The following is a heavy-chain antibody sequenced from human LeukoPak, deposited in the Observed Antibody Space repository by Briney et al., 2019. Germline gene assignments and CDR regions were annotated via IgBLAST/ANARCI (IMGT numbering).Heavy chain of an antibody. CDR1: GFTFSYYS. D-gene: IGHD3-3*01. J-gene: IGHJ5*02. V-gene: IGHV3-48*02. CDR2: ISSSSTTI. Sequence: GGSLRLSCAASGFTFSYYSMNWVRQAPGKGLEWVSYISSSSTTIYYADSVKGRFTISRDNAKNSLYLQMNSLRDEDTAVYYCTRVRPAGITIFGVVTRTNWFDPWGQGTLVTVSS. CDR3: TRVRPAGITIFGVVTRTNWFDP.